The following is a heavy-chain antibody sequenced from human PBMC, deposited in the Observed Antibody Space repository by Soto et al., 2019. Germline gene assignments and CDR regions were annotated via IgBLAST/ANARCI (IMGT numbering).Heavy chain of an antibody. D-gene: IGHD2-2*02. J-gene: IGHJ4*02. CDR3: ARHRAGYCSSTSCYIFDY. V-gene: IGHV4-39*01. CDR1: GGSISSSSYY. CDR2: IYYSGST. Sequence: SETLSLTCTVSGGSISSSSYYWGWIRQPPGKGLEWIGSIYYSGSTYYNPSLKSRVTISVDTSKNQFSLKLSSVTAADTAVYYCARHRAGYCSSTSCYIFDYWGQGTLVTVSS.